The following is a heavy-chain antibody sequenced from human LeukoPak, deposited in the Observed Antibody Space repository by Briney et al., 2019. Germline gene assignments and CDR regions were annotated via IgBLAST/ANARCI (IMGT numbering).Heavy chain of an antibody. CDR3: GGGDYRGYYGMDV. CDR1: GFTFGDYA. Sequence: PGGSLRLSCTASGFTFGDYAMSWFRQAPGKGLEWVAVLSYDGSNKYYAASVKGRFTISRDNSKNTLYLQMNSLRAEDTAVYSCGGGDYRGYYGMDVWGQGTTVTVSS. D-gene: IGHD4-17*01. J-gene: IGHJ6*02. V-gene: IGHV3-30-3*01. CDR2: LSYDGSNK.